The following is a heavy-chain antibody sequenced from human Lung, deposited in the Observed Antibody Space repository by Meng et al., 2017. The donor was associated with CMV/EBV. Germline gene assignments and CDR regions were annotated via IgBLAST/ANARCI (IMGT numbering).Heavy chain of an antibody. CDR2: INPNSGGT. J-gene: IGHJ6*02. CDR3: ARLFHTILGTGYYYGMDV. CDR1: GYTFNGYN. V-gene: IGHV1-2*02. D-gene: IGHD3/OR15-3a*01. Sequence: ASVXVSCKASGYTFNGYNMHWVRQAPGQGLEWMGWINPNSGGTNYAQRFQGRVTLTIDTSISTAYTELSRLKSDDTAVYFCARLFHTILGTGYYYGMDVWXQGTTVTVSS.